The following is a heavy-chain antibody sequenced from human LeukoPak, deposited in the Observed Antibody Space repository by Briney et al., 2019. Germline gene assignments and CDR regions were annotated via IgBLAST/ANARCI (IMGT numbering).Heavy chain of an antibody. J-gene: IGHJ3*02. V-gene: IGHV3-53*01. CDR1: GFTVSNNY. CDR3: ARLGQGLDRGVQNAFDI. Sequence: GGSLRLSCSASGFTVSNNYMTWVRQAPGKGLEWVSVIYSGTTAYYAGSVKVRFTISRDNSKNTLYLQMNSLRPDDTAVYYCARLGQGLDRGVQNAFDIWGHGTMVIVSS. D-gene: IGHD3-10*01. CDR2: IYSGTTA.